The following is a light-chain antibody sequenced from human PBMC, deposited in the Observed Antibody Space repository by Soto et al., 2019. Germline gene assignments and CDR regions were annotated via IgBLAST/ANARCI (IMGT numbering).Light chain of an antibody. J-gene: IGKJ2*01. Sequence: DIQMTQSPSSLSASVGDRVTITCRASQSISGFLNWYQQKPGKATKLLIYGATDLERGVPSRFSGSGSGTDFTLTISSLQPEDFATYYCQQSFSMPQTFGPGTKLEIK. CDR2: GAT. CDR3: QQSFSMPQT. V-gene: IGKV1-39*01. CDR1: QSISGF.